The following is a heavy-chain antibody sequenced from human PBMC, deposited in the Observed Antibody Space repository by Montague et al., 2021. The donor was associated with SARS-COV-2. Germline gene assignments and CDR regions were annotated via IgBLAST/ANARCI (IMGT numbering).Heavy chain of an antibody. V-gene: IGHV4-34*01. CDR3: ARCWLDGGYSGYELCYFDY. Sequence: SETLSLTCAVYGESVSGYYWSWIRQPPGKGLEWIGEINHSGSTDYNPSLKSRVTISVHTSRNQFSLDLSSVTAADTAVYYCARCWLDGGYSGYELCYFDYWGQGTLVTVSS. D-gene: IGHD5-12*01. J-gene: IGHJ4*02. CDR1: GESVSGYY. CDR2: INHSGST.